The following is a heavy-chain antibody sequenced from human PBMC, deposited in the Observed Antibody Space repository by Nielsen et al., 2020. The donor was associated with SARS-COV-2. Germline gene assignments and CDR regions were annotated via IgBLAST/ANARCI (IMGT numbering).Heavy chain of an antibody. J-gene: IGHJ6*02. CDR2: IIPIFGTA. CDR1: GGTFSSYA. D-gene: IGHD6-13*01. CDR3: ARYEYSSSWYNYYYYYYGMDV. Sequence: SVKVSCKASGGTFSSYAISWVRQAPGQGLEWMGGIIPIFGTANYAQKFQGRVTITADESTSTAYMELSSLRSEDTAVYYCARYEYSSSWYNYYYYYYGMDVWGQGTTVTVSS. V-gene: IGHV1-69*13.